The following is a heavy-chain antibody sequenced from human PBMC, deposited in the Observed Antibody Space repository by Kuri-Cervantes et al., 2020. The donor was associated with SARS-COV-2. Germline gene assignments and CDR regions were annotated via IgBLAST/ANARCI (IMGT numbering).Heavy chain of an antibody. CDR2: IYYSGST. J-gene: IGHJ5*02. Sequence: LRLSCTVSGGSISSGGYYWSWIRQHPGKGLEWIGYIYYSGSTYYNPSLKSLVTISVDTSKNQFSLKLSSVTAADTAVYYCARFNIVVVVAATPVGGWFDPWGQGTLVTVSS. V-gene: IGHV4-31*01. D-gene: IGHD2-15*01. CDR3: ARFNIVVVVAATPVGGWFDP. CDR1: GGSISSGGYY.